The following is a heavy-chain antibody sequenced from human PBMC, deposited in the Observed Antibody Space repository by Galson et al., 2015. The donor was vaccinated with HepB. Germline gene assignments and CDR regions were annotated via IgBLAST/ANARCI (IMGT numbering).Heavy chain of an antibody. Sequence: SLRLSCAASGFTFSSYGMHWVRQAPGKGLEWVAVISYDGSNKYYADSVKGRFTISRDNSKNTLYPQMNSLRAEDTAVYYCAKDASYDYVWGSYRASGNAFDIWGQGTMVTVSS. J-gene: IGHJ3*02. V-gene: IGHV3-30*18. D-gene: IGHD3-16*02. CDR1: GFTFSSYG. CDR3: AKDASYDYVWGSYRASGNAFDI. CDR2: ISYDGSNK.